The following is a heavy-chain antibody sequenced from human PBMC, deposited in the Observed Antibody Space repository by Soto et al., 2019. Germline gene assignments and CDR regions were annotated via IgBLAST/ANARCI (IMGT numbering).Heavy chain of an antibody. V-gene: IGHV3-11*04. CDR1: GFTFSDYY. CDR3: AREGALKPFSS. Sequence: PGGSLRLSCAASGFTFSDYYMSWIRQAPGKGLEWVSYISSSGNIIYYADSVKGRFTISRDNAKSSVYLQMNSLRAEDTAVYYCAREGALKPFSSWGQGALVTVSS. J-gene: IGHJ5*02. CDR2: ISSSGNII.